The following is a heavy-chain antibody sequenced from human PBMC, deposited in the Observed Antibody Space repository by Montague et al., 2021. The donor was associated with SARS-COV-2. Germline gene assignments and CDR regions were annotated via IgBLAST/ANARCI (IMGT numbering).Heavy chain of an antibody. CDR2: LYYSGST. Sequence: SETLSLTCTVSGGSISSSSYYWGWIRPPPGKGLEWIGSLYYSGSTYYNPSLQIPVTISVATTKNQFSLKLSSVTAAATAVYYCARDKAEYIVVVPAVPLAYGMDVWGQGTTVTVSS. J-gene: IGHJ6*02. CDR3: ARDKAEYIVVVPAVPLAYGMDV. D-gene: IGHD2-2*01. CDR1: GGSISSSSYY. V-gene: IGHV4-39*07.